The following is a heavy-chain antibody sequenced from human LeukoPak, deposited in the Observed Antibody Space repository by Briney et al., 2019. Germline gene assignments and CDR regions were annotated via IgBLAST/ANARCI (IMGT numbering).Heavy chain of an antibody. CDR3: ARVLSGAPYGGYDY. CDR1: GYTFTGYY. V-gene: IGHV1-2*02. D-gene: IGHD5-12*01. J-gene: IGHJ4*02. Sequence: ASVKVSCKASGYTFTGYYMHWVRQAPGQGLEWMGWINCNTGGTNYAQRFQGRVTMTRDTSISTAYMELSRLTSDDTAMYYCARVLSGAPYGGYDYWGQGTLVTVSS. CDR2: INCNTGGT.